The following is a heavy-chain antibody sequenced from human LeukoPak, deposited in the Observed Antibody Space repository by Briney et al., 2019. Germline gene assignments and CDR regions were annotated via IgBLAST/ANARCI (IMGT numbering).Heavy chain of an antibody. CDR1: GGSISSYY. Sequence: SETLSLTCTVSGGSISSYYWSWIRQPPGKGLVWIGYIYYSGSTNYNPSLKSRVTISVDTSKNQFSLKLCSVTAADTAVYYCARELGYCSSTSCNNWFDPWGQGTLVTVSS. D-gene: IGHD2-2*01. CDR2: IYYSGST. V-gene: IGHV4-59*01. CDR3: ARELGYCSSTSCNNWFDP. J-gene: IGHJ5*02.